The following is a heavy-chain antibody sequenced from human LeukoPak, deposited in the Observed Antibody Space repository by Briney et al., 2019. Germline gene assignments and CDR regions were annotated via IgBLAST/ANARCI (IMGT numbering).Heavy chain of an antibody. V-gene: IGHV4-39*07. D-gene: IGHD6-13*01. CDR2: INHSGST. CDR3: ARASGYSSSWYEGAFDI. Sequence: SETLSLTCIVSGDSISSGSYYWTWIRQPPGKGLEWIGEINHSGSTNYNPSLKSRVTISVDTFKNQFSLKLSSVTAADTAVYYCARASGYSSSWYEGAFDIWGQGTMVTVSS. J-gene: IGHJ3*02. CDR1: GDSISSGSYY.